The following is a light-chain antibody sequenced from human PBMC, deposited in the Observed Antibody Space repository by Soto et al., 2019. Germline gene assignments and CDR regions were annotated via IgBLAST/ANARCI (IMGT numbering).Light chain of an antibody. CDR2: EVS. V-gene: IGKV2-30*02. Sequence: DVVMTQSPLSLPVTLGQPASISCRSSQSLIHSDGNTYLNWFQQRPGQSPRRLIYEVSDRDSGVPDRFSGSGSGTDFTLKISRVEAEDVGVYYCMQGTHWPWTFGQGTEVGIK. CDR1: QSLIHSDGNTY. CDR3: MQGTHWPWT. J-gene: IGKJ1*01.